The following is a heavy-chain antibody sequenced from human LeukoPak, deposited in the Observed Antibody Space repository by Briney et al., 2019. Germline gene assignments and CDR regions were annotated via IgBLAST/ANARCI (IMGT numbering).Heavy chain of an antibody. V-gene: IGHV1-8*01. CDR1: RYTSTGYD. CDR3: GRGFKVVSGRGVT. D-gene: IGHD3-10*01. J-gene: IGHJ5*02. CDR2: MYPTRGNT. Sequence: ASVKVSCKPPRYTSTGYDIYGGRPTPGEGRGWVGWMYPTRGNTGYAQKLRGRVTTTRKTSISTAYMELSSLRSEDTPVYYCGRGFKVVSGRGVTWGQGTLVTVSS.